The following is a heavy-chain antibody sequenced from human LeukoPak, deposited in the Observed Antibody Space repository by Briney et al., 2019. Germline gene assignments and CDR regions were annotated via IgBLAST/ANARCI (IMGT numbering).Heavy chain of an antibody. J-gene: IGHJ6*02. CDR3: ARFSGSGRYYSNGMDV. CDR1: GFTFTSYA. D-gene: IGHD3-10*01. V-gene: IGHV1-18*01. Sequence: ASVKVSCKASGFTFTSYAFAWVRQAPGQGLEWMGWISAYNGDKNYVKNFQGRVTMTTDTSTSTAYMELRSLTSDDTAVYFCARFSGSGRYYSNGMDVWGQGTTVTVSS. CDR2: ISAYNGDK.